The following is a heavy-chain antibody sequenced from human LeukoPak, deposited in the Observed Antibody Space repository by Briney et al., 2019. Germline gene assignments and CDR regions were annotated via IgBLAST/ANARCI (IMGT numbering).Heavy chain of an antibody. CDR3: ASSPPLKYYFDY. V-gene: IGHV1-69*05. J-gene: IGHJ4*02. CDR2: IIPIFGTA. Sequence: GASVKVSCKASGGTFSSYAISWVRQAPGQGLEWMGGIIPIFGTANYAQKFQVRVTITTDESTSTAYMELSSLRSEDTAVYYCASSPPLKYYFDYWGQGTLVTVSS. CDR1: GGTFSSYA.